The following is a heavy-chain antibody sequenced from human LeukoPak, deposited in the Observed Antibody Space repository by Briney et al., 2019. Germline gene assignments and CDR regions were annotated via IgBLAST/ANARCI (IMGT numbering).Heavy chain of an antibody. V-gene: IGHV3-53*01. CDR3: ATAGRTAAAGIFDS. D-gene: IGHD6-13*01. Sequence: GGSLRLSCAASGFTFSSYWMSWVRQAPGRGLEWVSIFYGVDSTYYADSVKGRFTISRDNSKNTVHLQMNRLRVEDTAVYYCATAGRTAAAGIFDSWGQGTLVTVSS. J-gene: IGHJ4*02. CDR1: GFTFSSYW. CDR2: FYGVDST.